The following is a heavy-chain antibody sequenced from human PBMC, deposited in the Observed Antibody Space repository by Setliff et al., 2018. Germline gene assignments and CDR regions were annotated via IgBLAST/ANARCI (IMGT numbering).Heavy chain of an antibody. J-gene: IGHJ4*02. CDR2: IYYSGST. D-gene: IGHD3-22*01. CDR3: ARTTTYYYDSSGYYPLDY. CDR1: GGSISSHY. V-gene: IGHV4-59*08. Sequence: TSETLSLTCTVSGGSISSHYWSWIRQPPGKGLEWIGSIYYSGSTYYNPSLKSRVTISVDTSKNQFSLKLSSVTAADTAVYYCARTTTYYYDSSGYYPLDYWGQGTLVTVSS.